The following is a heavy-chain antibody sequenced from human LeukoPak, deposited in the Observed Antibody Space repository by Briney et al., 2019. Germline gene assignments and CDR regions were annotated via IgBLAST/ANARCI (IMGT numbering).Heavy chain of an antibody. CDR1: GFTFSSYC. Sequence: AGGSLRLSCAASGFTFSSYCMNWVRQAPGKGLEWVSYISSSSTTIYYADSAKGRFTISRDNAKNSLFLQMNSLRAEDTAVYYCAKALGSSGWYDFDYWGQGTLVTVSS. V-gene: IGHV3-48*01. J-gene: IGHJ4*02. CDR3: AKALGSSGWYDFDY. D-gene: IGHD6-19*01. CDR2: ISSSSTTI.